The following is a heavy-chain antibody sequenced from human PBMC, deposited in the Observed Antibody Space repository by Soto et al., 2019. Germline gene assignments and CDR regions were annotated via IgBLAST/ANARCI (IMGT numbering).Heavy chain of an antibody. V-gene: IGHV3-21*01. D-gene: IGHD3-3*01. CDR2: ISSSSSYI. Sequence: GGSLRLSCAASGFTLSSYSMNWVRQAPGKGLEWVSSISSSSSYIYYADSVKGRSTISRDNAKNSLYLQMNSLRAEDTAVYYCARDLGFWSGSPNEDYYYYGMDVWGQGSTVPVSS. CDR1: GFTLSSYS. CDR3: ARDLGFWSGSPNEDYYYYGMDV. J-gene: IGHJ6*01.